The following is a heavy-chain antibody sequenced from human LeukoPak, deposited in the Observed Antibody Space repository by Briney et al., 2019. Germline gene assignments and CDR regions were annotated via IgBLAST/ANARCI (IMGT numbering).Heavy chain of an antibody. D-gene: IGHD6-19*01. V-gene: IGHV3-74*01. CDR2: IKNDGSST. CDR1: GFTFSTYW. CDR3: AREPAVAGNWFDP. Sequence: GGSLRLSCAASGFTFSTYWMHWVRQAPGKGLVWVSRIKNDGSSTNYADSVKGRFTISRDNAKNTLYLQMNSLRAEDTAVYYCAREPAVAGNWFDPWGQGTLVTVSS. J-gene: IGHJ5*02.